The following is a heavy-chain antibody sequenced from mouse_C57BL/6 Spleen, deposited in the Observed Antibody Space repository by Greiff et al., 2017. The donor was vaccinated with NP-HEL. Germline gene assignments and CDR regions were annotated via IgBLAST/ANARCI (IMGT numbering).Heavy chain of an antibody. J-gene: IGHJ2*01. V-gene: IGHV5-6*01. CDR3: ARHQVAPYFDY. D-gene: IGHD1-1*01. CDR2: ISSGGSYT. CDR1: GFTFSSYG. Sequence: EVQRVESGGDLVKPGGSLKLSCAASGFTFSSYGMSWVRQTPDKRLEWVATISSGGSYTYYPDSVKGRFTISRDNAKNTLYLQMSSLKSEDTAMYYCARHQVAPYFDYWGQGTTLTVSS.